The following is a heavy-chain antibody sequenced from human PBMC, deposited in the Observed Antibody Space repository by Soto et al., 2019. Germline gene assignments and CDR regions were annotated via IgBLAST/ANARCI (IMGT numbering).Heavy chain of an antibody. CDR3: ARHVNKVADWFDP. J-gene: IGHJ5*02. Sequence: SETLSLTCTVSGGSISSYYWSWIRQPPGKGLEWIGYTYYSGSTYYNPSLKSRVTISVDTSKNQFSLKLSSVTAADTAVYYCARHVNKVADWFDPWGQGTLVTVSS. V-gene: IGHV4-59*04. CDR2: TYYSGST. CDR1: GGSISSYY. D-gene: IGHD5-12*01.